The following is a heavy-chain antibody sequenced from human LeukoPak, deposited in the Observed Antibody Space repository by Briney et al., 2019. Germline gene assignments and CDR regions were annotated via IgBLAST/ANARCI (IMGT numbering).Heavy chain of an antibody. CDR3: ARDSGHVIYYFDY. V-gene: IGHV3-21*01. J-gene: IGHJ4*02. CDR1: GFTFSSYS. Sequence: PGGSLRLACAASGFTFSSYSMNWVRQAPGKGLEWVSSISSSSSYIYYADSVKGRFTISRDNAKNSLYLQMNSLRAEDTAVYYCARDSGHVIYYFDYWGQGTLVTVSS. CDR2: ISSSSSYI. D-gene: IGHD5-12*01.